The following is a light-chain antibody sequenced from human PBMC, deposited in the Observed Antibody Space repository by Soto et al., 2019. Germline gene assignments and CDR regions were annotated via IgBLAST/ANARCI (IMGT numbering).Light chain of an antibody. Sequence: EIVLTQSPGTLSLSPGERATLSCRASQSVSSSYLAWYQQKPGQAPRVLIYGASSRATGIPDRFSGSGSGTDFPLTISRLEPEDFSGYYCQQYGSSPATFGQGTKVEIK. J-gene: IGKJ1*01. CDR1: QSVSSSY. V-gene: IGKV3-20*01. CDR2: GAS. CDR3: QQYGSSPAT.